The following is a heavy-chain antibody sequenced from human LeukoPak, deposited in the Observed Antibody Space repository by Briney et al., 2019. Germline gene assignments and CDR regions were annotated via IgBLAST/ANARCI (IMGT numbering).Heavy chain of an antibody. CDR3: ARGGPYGDYVGAFDT. J-gene: IGHJ3*02. CDR2: ISSSGSTI. CDR1: GFTFSSYE. Sequence: GGSLRLSCAASGFTFSSYEMNWVRQAPGKGLEWVSYISSSGSTIYYADSVKGRFTISRDNAKNSLYLQMNSLRAEDTAVYYCARGGPYGDYVGAFDTWGQGTMVTVSS. D-gene: IGHD4-17*01. V-gene: IGHV3-48*03.